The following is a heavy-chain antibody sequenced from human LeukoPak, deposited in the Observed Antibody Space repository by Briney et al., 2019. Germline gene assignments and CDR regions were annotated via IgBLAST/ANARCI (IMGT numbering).Heavy chain of an antibody. D-gene: IGHD1-26*01. V-gene: IGHV4-59*12. CDR3: ARGLGVGPTPFDY. J-gene: IGHJ4*02. CDR2: VYSSGST. Sequence: SETLFLTCTVSGGSISSFYWSWIRQPPGKGLEWIGYVYSSGSTNYNPSLKSRVTISVDTSKNQFSLSRSSVTAADTAVYYCARGLGVGPTPFDYWGQGTLVTVSS. CDR1: GGSISSFY.